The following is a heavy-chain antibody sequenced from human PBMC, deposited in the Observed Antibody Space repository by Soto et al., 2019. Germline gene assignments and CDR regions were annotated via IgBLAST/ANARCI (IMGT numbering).Heavy chain of an antibody. J-gene: IGHJ6*02. CDR2: IDPSDSYT. CDR3: ASHSSSWAYYYYGMDV. CDR1: GYSFTSYW. V-gene: IGHV5-10-1*01. D-gene: IGHD6-13*01. Sequence: GESLKISCKGSGYSFTSYWISWVRQMPGKGLEWMGRIDPSDSYTNYSPSFQGHVAISADKSISTAYLQWSSLKASDTAMYYCASHSSSWAYYYYGMDVWGQGTTVTVSS.